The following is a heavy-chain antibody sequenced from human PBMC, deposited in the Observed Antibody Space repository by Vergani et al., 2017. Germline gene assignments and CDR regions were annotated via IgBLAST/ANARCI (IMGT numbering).Heavy chain of an antibody. CDR3: AKGVYCSSTSCYEGRGYYYGMGV. CDR2: ISGSGGTT. CDR1: GFTFSSYA. J-gene: IGHJ6*02. Sequence: EVPLLESGGGLVQPGGSLRLSCAASGFTFSSYAMSCVRQVPGKGLEWVSGISGSGGTTYNANSVKGRFTISRDNSKKTLYLQMNSVTADDTAVYYCAKGVYCSSTSCYEGRGYYYGMGVWGQGATVTFSS. V-gene: IGHV3-23*01. D-gene: IGHD2-2*01.